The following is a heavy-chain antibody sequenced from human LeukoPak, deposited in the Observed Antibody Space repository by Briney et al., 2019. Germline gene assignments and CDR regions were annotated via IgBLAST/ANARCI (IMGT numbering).Heavy chain of an antibody. V-gene: IGHV4-59*01. CDR2: IYHSGGT. CDR1: GGSINSYY. CDR3: ARDPSGSFFNWFDP. J-gene: IGHJ5*02. D-gene: IGHD1-26*01. Sequence: SETLSLTCTVSGGSINSYYWTWIRQPPGKGLEWIGYIYHSGGTNYNPSLKSRLTISVDTSKNQFSLKLRSVTAADTAVYYCARDPSGSFFNWFDPWGQGTLVTVSS.